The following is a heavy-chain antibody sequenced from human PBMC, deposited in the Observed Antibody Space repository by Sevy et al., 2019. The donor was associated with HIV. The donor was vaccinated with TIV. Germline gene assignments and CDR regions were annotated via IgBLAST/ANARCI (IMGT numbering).Heavy chain of an antibody. CDR3: AGENAWGRGYS. D-gene: IGHD1-26*01. CDR2: IYYNGHI. Sequence: SETLSLTCTVSGGSITSLYWNWIRQPLGKGLEWIANIYYNGHINYNPSLKSRVTLSLDTSKNQFSLRLSSVTAADTAMYYCAGENAWGRGYSWGQGTLVTVSS. J-gene: IGHJ4*02. V-gene: IGHV4-59*08. CDR1: GGSITSLY.